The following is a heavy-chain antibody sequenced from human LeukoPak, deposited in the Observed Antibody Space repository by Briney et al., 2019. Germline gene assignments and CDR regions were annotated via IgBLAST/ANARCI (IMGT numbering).Heavy chain of an antibody. V-gene: IGHV4-4*07. J-gene: IGHJ6*03. CDR1: GGSISSYY. CDR3: ARAGAARPWDYYYDMDV. D-gene: IGHD6-6*01. CDR2: IYTSGST. Sequence: PSETLSLTCTVSGGSISSYYWSWIRQPAGKGLEWIGRIYTSGSTNYNPSLKSRVTMSVDTSKNQFSLKLSSVTAADTAVYYCARAGAARPWDYYYDMDVWGKGTTVTVSS.